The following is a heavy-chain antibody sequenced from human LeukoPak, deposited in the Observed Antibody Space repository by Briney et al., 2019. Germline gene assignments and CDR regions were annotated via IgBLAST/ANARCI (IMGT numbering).Heavy chain of an antibody. CDR2: INHSGST. J-gene: IGHJ4*02. Sequence: SETLSLTCAVYGGSFSGYYWSWIRQPPGKGLEWIGEINHSGSTNYNPSLKSRVTISVDTSKNQFSLKLSSVTAAGTAVYYCARLGVLYYYGSGSYDYWGQGTLVTVSS. D-gene: IGHD3-10*01. V-gene: IGHV4-34*01. CDR3: ARLGVLYYYGSGSYDY. CDR1: GGSFSGYY.